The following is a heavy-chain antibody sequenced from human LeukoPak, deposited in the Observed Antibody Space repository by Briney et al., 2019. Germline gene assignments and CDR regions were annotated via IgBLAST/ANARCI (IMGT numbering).Heavy chain of an antibody. Sequence: GGSLRLSCAASGFTFSSYSTNWVRQAPGKGLEWVSSISSSSSYIYYADSVKGRFTISRDNAKNSLYLQMNSLRAEDTAVYYCAKSPPYYYGMDVWGQGTTVTVSS. J-gene: IGHJ6*02. CDR3: AKSPPYYYGMDV. CDR1: GFTFSSYS. V-gene: IGHV3-21*01. CDR2: ISSSSSYI.